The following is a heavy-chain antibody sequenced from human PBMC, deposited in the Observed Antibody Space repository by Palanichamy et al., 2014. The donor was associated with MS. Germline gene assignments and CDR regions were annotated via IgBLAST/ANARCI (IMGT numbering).Heavy chain of an antibody. CDR3: ARDGYSNGWSFDY. D-gene: IGHD6-19*01. V-gene: IGHV5-51*01. CDR2: IYPGDSDT. CDR1: GYSFIDNW. Sequence: EVQLVQSGAEVKKPGESLKISCKGSGYSFIDNWIGWVRQMPGKGLEWMGIIYPGDSDTKYSPSFRGQVTISADKSISTAYLQWSSLKASDTAMYYCARDGYSNGWSFDYWGQGTLVTVSS. J-gene: IGHJ4*02.